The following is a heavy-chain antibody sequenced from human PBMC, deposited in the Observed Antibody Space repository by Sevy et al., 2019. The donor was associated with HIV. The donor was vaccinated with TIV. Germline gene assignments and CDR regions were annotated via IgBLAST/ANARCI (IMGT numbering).Heavy chain of an antibody. Sequence: ASVKVSCKASVGTFSSYAISWVRQAPGQGLEWMGGIIPIFGTANYAQKFQGRVTITADESTSTAYMELSSLRSEDTAVYYCARGVGGSGSYYRLNYYYYGMDVWGQGTTVTVSS. CDR3: ARGVGGSGSYYRLNYYYYGMDV. D-gene: IGHD3-10*01. CDR2: IIPIFGTA. V-gene: IGHV1-69*13. CDR1: VGTFSSYA. J-gene: IGHJ6*02.